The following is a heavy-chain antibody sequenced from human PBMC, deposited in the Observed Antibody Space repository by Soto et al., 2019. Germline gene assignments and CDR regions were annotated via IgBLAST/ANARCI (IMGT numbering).Heavy chain of an antibody. D-gene: IGHD3-10*01. CDR1: GFTFSSYA. CDR2: ISGSGGST. J-gene: IGHJ4*02. CDR3: AKVVRHYYGSGSPDY. Sequence: GGSLRLSCAASGFTFSSYAMSWVRQAPGKGLEWVSAISGSGGSTYYADSVKGRFTVSRDNSKNTLYLQMNSLRAEDTAVYYCAKVVRHYYGSGSPDYWGQGTLVTVSS. V-gene: IGHV3-23*01.